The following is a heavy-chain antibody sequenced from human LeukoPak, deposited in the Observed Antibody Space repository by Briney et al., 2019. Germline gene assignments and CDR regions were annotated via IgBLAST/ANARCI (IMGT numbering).Heavy chain of an antibody. CDR3: ARVYGSGYDFRGAFDI. J-gene: IGHJ3*02. CDR1: AGSISTFY. D-gene: IGHD5-12*01. Sequence: PSETLSLTCSVSAGSISTFYWTWVRQPPGKGREWIGYTYYTGSTNYNTSLKSRVTTSVDTTKNQFSLKLSSVTAADTAVYYCARVYGSGYDFRGAFDIWGQGTMVTVSS. V-gene: IGHV4-59*01. CDR2: TYYTGST.